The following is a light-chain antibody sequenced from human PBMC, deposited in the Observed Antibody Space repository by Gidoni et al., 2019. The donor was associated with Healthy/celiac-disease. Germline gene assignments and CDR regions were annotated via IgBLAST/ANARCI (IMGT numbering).Light chain of an antibody. Sequence: SYELTQPPSVSVSPGQTASITCAGDNLGDKYACWYQQKPGQSPVLVIYQDSKRPSGIPERFSGSNSGNTATLTISGTQAMDEADYYCQAWDSLLSVVFGGGTKLTVL. CDR2: QDS. V-gene: IGLV3-1*01. J-gene: IGLJ2*01. CDR1: NLGDKY. CDR3: QAWDSLLSVV.